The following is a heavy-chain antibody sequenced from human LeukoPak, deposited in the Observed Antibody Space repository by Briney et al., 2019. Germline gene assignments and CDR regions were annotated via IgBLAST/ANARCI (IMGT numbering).Heavy chain of an antibody. J-gene: IGHJ5*02. Sequence: AAKVSCRASGGTFSSNAISWVPQAPGERLLLMRGIIPIFGTANYAQKFQGRVTITADESTSTAYMELSSLRSEDTAVNYCARGEYDPLGGNWLVHGFDPWGQGTLVTVSS. CDR3: ARGEYDPLGGNWLVHGFDP. D-gene: IGHD6-19*01. CDR2: IIPIFGTA. CDR1: GGTFSSNA. V-gene: IGHV1-69*13.